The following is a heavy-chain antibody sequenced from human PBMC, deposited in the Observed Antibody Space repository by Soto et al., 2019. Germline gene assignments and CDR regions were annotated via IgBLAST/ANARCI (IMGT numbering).Heavy chain of an antibody. D-gene: IGHD1-20*01. J-gene: IGHJ4*02. CDR1: GFTFSRDE. Sequence: EVQLVESGGGLVQPGGSLRLSCEASGFTFSRDEMNWVRQAPGKGLEWIAYIQNHGYSTHYADSVKGRFTISRDNAKNTLYLKMSSLTAEDTAIYYCSRGYDAGCHFGYWGQGVLVTVYS. CDR3: SRGYDAGCHFGY. V-gene: IGHV3-48*03. CDR2: IQNHGYST.